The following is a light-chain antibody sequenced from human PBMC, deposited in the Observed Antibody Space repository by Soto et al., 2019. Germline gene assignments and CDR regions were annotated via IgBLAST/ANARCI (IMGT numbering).Light chain of an antibody. Sequence: QSALTQPPSASGTPGQTVTISCSGSSSNIGKNTVNWYQHLPGTAPQLLIYSNTQRPLGVPVRFSGSKSGTSASLAISGLQSEDEADYYCAVWDDSLYVFGTGTKVTVL. CDR3: AVWDDSLYV. CDR2: SNT. V-gene: IGLV1-44*01. CDR1: SSNIGKNT. J-gene: IGLJ1*01.